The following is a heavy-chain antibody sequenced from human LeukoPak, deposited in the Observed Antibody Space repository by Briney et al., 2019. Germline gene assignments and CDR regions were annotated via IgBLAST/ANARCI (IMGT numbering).Heavy chain of an antibody. J-gene: IGHJ3*02. CDR1: GFTFDDYA. Sequence: GGSLRLSCAASGFTFDDYAMHWVRQAPGKGLEWVSGISWNSGSIVYADSVKGRFTISRDNAKNSLYLQMNSLRAEDMALYYCATSMANYGDYVGAFDIWGQGTMVTVSS. V-gene: IGHV3-9*03. CDR2: ISWNSGSI. D-gene: IGHD4-17*01. CDR3: ATSMANYGDYVGAFDI.